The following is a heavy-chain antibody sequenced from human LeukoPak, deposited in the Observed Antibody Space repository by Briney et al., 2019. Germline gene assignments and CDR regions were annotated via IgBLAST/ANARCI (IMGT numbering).Heavy chain of an antibody. CDR2: IKSRAEGAAT. J-gene: IGHJ4*02. V-gene: IGHV3-15*01. Sequence: PGGSLRLSCAVSGFTFSNAWMSWVRQAPGKGLEWLGRIKSRAEGAATDYAAPVKGRFIFSRDDSKSTLYLQMNSLKTEDTAMYYCAGSPHWYFDYWGRGTLVTVSS. CDR3: AGSPHWYFDY. D-gene: IGHD1-26*01. CDR1: GFTFSNAW.